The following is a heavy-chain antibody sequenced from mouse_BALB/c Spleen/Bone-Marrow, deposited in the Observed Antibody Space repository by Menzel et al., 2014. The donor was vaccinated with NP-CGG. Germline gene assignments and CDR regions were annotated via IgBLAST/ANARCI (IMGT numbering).Heavy chain of an antibody. Sequence: EVKLQESGPGLVKPSQSLSLTCSVTGYSITSGYYWNWIRQFPGNKLEWMGYISYDGSNNYNPSLKNRIPITRDTSKNQFFLKLNSVTTEDTATYYCARARFDSAFAYWGQGTLVTVSA. J-gene: IGHJ3*01. CDR1: GYSITSGYY. CDR2: ISYDGSN. V-gene: IGHV3-6*02. CDR3: ARARFDSAFAY. D-gene: IGHD2-4*01.